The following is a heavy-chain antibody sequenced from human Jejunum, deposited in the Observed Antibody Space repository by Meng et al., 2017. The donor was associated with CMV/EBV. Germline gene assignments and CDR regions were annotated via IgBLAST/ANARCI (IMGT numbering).Heavy chain of an antibody. D-gene: IGHD6-19*01. CDR3: ARKNSGADLDL. CDR1: GFTFSRHW. Sequence: CVASGFTFSRHWMHWVRQPPGKGLVWVSRINTDGTDSDSADSMKGRFTISRANAKNTLYLQMNSLRAEDTAVYYCARKNSGADLDLWGQGTLVTVSS. J-gene: IGHJ5*02. CDR2: INTDGTDS. V-gene: IGHV3-74*01.